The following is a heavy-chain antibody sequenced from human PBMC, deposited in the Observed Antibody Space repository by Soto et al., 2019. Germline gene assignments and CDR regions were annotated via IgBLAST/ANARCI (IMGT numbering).Heavy chain of an antibody. V-gene: IGHV4-4*02. Sequence: PSETLSLTCAVSGGSFTSNNWWTWVRQPPGQGLEWIGEIYRTGSTNYNPSLKSRVTISLDKSENQFSLKVTSLTAADTAVSYCARRDPGTSLDYWGQGTLVTVSS. CDR1: GGSFTSNNW. J-gene: IGHJ4*02. CDR3: ARRDPGTSLDY. D-gene: IGHD1-7*01. CDR2: IYRTGST.